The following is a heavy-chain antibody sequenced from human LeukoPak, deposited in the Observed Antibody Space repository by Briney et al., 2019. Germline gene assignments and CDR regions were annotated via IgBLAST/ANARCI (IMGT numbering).Heavy chain of an antibody. Sequence: SETLSLTCIVSGDSVSSYYWSWIRQPPGKGLEWIGDIYFSGSTNYNPSLKSRVTISVDTSKNQFSLKLTSVTAADTAVYFCARSLYTSYKYFHHWGQGTLVTVSS. D-gene: IGHD3-16*01. CDR3: ARSLYTSYKYFHH. CDR1: GDSVSSYY. CDR2: IYFSGST. V-gene: IGHV4-59*02. J-gene: IGHJ1*01.